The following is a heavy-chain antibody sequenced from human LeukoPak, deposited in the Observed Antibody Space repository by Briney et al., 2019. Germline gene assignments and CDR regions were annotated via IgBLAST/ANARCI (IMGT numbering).Heavy chain of an antibody. J-gene: IGHJ4*02. CDR2: ISYDGSNK. D-gene: IGHD6-13*01. CDR1: GFTFSSYA. Sequence: GGSLRLSCAASGFTFSSYAMHWVRQAPGKGLEWVAVISYDGSNKYYADSVKGRFTISRDNSKNTLYLQMNSLRAEDTAVYYCARAASWYYFDYWGQGTLATVSS. V-gene: IGHV3-30-3*01. CDR3: ARAASWYYFDY.